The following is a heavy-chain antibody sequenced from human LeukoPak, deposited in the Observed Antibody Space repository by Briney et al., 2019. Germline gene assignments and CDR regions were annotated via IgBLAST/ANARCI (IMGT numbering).Heavy chain of an antibody. Sequence: QPGGPLRLSCAASGFIFSSFAMHWVRQAPGKGLEYVSGISRDERSTFYADSVRGRFTISRDNTKNTLYLQMGSLRAEDMAVYYCARTSIAAREADYWGQGTLVTVSS. J-gene: IGHJ4*02. CDR3: ARTSIAAREADY. CDR1: GFIFSSFA. CDR2: ISRDERST. V-gene: IGHV3-64*02. D-gene: IGHD6-6*01.